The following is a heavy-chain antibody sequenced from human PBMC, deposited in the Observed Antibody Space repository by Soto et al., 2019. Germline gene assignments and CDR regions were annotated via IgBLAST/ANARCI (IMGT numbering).Heavy chain of an antibody. D-gene: IGHD3-10*01. V-gene: IGHV4-30-4*01. CDR1: GGSISSGDYY. J-gene: IGHJ4*02. Sequence: QVQLQESGPGLVKPSQTLSLTRTVSGGSISSGDYYWSWIRQPPGKGLEWIGHIYYSGSTYYNPSLKSRVTISVDTSKNQFSLKLSSVTAADTAVYYCARVGGFGATTIDYWGQGTLVTVSS. CDR2: IYYSGST. CDR3: ARVGGFGATTIDY.